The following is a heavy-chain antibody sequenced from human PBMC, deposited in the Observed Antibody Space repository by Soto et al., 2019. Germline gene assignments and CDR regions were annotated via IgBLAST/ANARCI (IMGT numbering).Heavy chain of an antibody. CDR3: ARESGELPPLFDY. Sequence: ASVKVSCKASGYTFTGYYMHWVRQAPGQGLEWMGWINPNSGGTNYAQKFQGWVTMTRDTSISTAYMELSRLRSDDTAVYYCARESGELPPLFDYWGQGTLVTVSS. V-gene: IGHV1-2*04. J-gene: IGHJ4*02. D-gene: IGHD1-26*01. CDR1: GYTFTGYY. CDR2: INPNSGGT.